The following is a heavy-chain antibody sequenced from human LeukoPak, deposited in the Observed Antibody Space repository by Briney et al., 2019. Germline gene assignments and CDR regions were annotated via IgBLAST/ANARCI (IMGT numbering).Heavy chain of an antibody. CDR3: VSMVRGVGY. CDR2: NRYDGSNK. D-gene: IGHD3-10*01. V-gene: IGHV3-30*02. J-gene: IGHJ4*02. Sequence: GGSLRLSCAASAFTFSSYGMHWVRQAPGKGLEWVAFNRYDGSNKYYADSVEGRFTISRDNSKNSVYLQLNSLRPEDTAVYYCVSMVRGVGYWGQGTLVTVSS. CDR1: AFTFSSYG.